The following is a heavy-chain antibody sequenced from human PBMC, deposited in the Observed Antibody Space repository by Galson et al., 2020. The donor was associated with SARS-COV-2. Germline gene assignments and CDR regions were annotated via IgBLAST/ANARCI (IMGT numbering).Heavy chain of an antibody. Sequence: GESLKISCAASGFTFSSYGMHWVRQAPGKGLEWVAVIWYDGSNKYYADSVKGRFTISRDNSKNTLYLQMNSLRAEDTAVYYCARVLIDAFDIWGQGTMVTVSS. CDR2: IWYDGSNK. V-gene: IGHV3-33*01. J-gene: IGHJ3*02. CDR3: ARVLIDAFDI. CDR1: GFTFSSYG. D-gene: IGHD3-9*01.